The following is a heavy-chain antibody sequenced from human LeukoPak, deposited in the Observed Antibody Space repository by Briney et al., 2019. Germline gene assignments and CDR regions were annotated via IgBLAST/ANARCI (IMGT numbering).Heavy chain of an antibody. V-gene: IGHV3-21*03. Sequence: PGRSLRLSCAASGFTFSSYGMLWVPQAPGKGLEWVSSISSSSSYIYYADSVKGRFTISRDNAKNSLYLQMNSLRAEVIVLYYCSREDLYYDFWSRSISFDGWRQGSLVTVSS. J-gene: IGHJ5*02. CDR3: SREDLYYDFWSRSISFDG. CDR2: ISSSSSYI. D-gene: IGHD3-3*01. CDR1: GFTFSSYG.